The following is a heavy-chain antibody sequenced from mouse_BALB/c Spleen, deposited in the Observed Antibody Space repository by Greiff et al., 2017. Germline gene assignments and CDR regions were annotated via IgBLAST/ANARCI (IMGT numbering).Heavy chain of an antibody. Sequence: EVQLQQSGPSLVKPSQTLSLTCSVTGDSITSGYWNWIRKFPGNKLEYMGYISYSGSTYYNPSLKSRISITRDTSKNQYYLQLNSVTTEDTATYSCARDYCSTKPFDSWGQGTTLTVSS. D-gene: IGHD1-1*01. CDR2: ISYSGST. CDR3: ARDYCSTKPFDS. J-gene: IGHJ2*01. CDR1: GDSITSGY. V-gene: IGHV3-8*02.